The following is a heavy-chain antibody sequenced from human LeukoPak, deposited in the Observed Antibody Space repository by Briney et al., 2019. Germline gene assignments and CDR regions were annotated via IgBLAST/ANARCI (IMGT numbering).Heavy chain of an antibody. CDR3: VRDVGVGTGIYYYFDY. V-gene: IGHV3-33*01. CDR2: VSYDGGNT. CDR1: GFTFGSYA. J-gene: IGHJ4*02. Sequence: GGSLRLSCAASGFTFGSYAMHWVRQAPGKGLEWVGLVSYDGGNTHYGDSVRGRFSISRDNSKNTVYLQMNSPRADDSAVYYCVRDVGVGTGIYYYFDYWGQGTLVTVSS. D-gene: IGHD2-8*02.